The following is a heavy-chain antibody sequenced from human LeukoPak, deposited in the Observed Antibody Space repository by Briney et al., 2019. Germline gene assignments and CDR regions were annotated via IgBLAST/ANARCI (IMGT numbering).Heavy chain of an antibody. V-gene: IGHV4-59*08. CDR2: IYYGGNT. J-gene: IGHJ5*02. Sequence: NSSETLSLTCTVSGGSISSYYWSWIRQPPGRGLEWIGYIYYGGNTNYNPSLKSRVTISVDTSKNQFSLKLSSVTAADTAVYYCARRNYYGSGSYYPDNWFDPWGQGTLVTVSS. CDR3: ARRNYYGSGSYYPDNWFDP. D-gene: IGHD3-10*01. CDR1: GGSISSYY.